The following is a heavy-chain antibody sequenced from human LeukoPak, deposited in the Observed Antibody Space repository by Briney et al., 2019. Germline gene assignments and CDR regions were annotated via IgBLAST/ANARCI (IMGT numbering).Heavy chain of an antibody. CDR3: ARDRYYYDSSGYYYFDY. D-gene: IGHD3-22*01. CDR2: INHSGST. J-gene: IGHJ4*02. V-gene: IGHV4-34*01. CDR1: GGSFSGYY. Sequence: SETLSLTCAVYGGSFSGYYWSWIRQPPGKGLEWIGEINHSGSTNYNPSLKSRVTISVDTSKNQFSLKLSSVTAADTAVYYCARDRYYYDSSGYYYFDYWGQGTLVTVSS.